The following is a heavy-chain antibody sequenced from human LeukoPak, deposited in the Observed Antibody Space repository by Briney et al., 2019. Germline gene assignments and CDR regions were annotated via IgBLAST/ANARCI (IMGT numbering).Heavy chain of an antibody. CDR1: GFTFSSYG. J-gene: IGHJ4*02. D-gene: IGHD2-15*01. CDR3: AKDLRYCSGGSCYSAPFDY. V-gene: IGHV3-23*01. Sequence: GGSLRLSCAASGFTFSSYGMSWVRQAPGKGLEWVSAISGSGGSTYYADSVKGRFTISRDNSKNTLYLQMNSLRAEDTAVYYCAKDLRYCSGGSCYSAPFDYWGQGTLVTVSS. CDR2: ISGSGGST.